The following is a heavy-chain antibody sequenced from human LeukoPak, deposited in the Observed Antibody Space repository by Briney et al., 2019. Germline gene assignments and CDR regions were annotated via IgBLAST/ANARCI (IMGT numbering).Heavy chain of an antibody. V-gene: IGHV3-33*01. CDR2: IWYDGSNK. CDR3: ARCLVNPPGWTRPDYYYYGMDV. CDR1: GFTFSSYG. Sequence: GGSLRLSCAASGFTFSSYGMHWVRQAPGKGLEWVAVIWYDGSNKYYADSVKGRFTISRDNSKNTLYLQMNSLRAEDTAVYYCARCLVNPPGWTRPDYYYYGMDVWGQGTTVTVSS. D-gene: IGHD3/OR15-3a*01. J-gene: IGHJ6*02.